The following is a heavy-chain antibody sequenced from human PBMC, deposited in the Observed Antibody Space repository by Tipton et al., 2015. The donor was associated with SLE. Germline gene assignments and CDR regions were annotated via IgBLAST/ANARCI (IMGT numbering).Heavy chain of an antibody. Sequence: LRLSCTVSGGSISSSGYYWGWIRQPPGKGLEWIGSIYYSGSTYYNPSLKSRVTISVDTSKNQFSLKLSSVTAADTAVYYCARDRGDADAFDIWGQGTMVTVSS. D-gene: IGHD3-10*01. V-gene: IGHV4-39*07. J-gene: IGHJ3*02. CDR3: ARDRGDADAFDI. CDR2: IYYSGST. CDR1: GGSISSSGYY.